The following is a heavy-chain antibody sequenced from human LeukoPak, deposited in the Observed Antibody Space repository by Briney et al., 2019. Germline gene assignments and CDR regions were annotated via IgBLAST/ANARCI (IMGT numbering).Heavy chain of an antibody. Sequence: SETLSLTCTVSGGSISSYYWSWIRQPPGKGLEWIGYIYYSGSTNYNPSLKSRVTISVDTSKNQFPLKLSSVTAADTAVYYCASLDSSSWYFWFDPWGQGTLVTVSS. D-gene: IGHD6-13*01. CDR3: ASLDSSSWYFWFDP. V-gene: IGHV4-59*08. CDR2: IYYSGST. J-gene: IGHJ5*02. CDR1: GGSISSYY.